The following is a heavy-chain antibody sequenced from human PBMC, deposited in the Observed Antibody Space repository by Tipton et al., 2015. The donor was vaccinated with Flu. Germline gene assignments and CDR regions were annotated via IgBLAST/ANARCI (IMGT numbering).Heavy chain of an antibody. CDR3: ATLGYCSGGGCKPDY. Sequence: SLRLSCAASGFTFSSYWMHWVRQAPGKGLVWVSRINSDGSSISYADSVKGRFTISRDNAKNTLYLQMNGLRAEDTAVYYCATLGYCSGGGCKPDYWGQGTLVTVSS. J-gene: IGHJ4*02. CDR2: INSDGSSI. CDR1: GFTFSSYW. D-gene: IGHD2-15*01. V-gene: IGHV3-74*01.